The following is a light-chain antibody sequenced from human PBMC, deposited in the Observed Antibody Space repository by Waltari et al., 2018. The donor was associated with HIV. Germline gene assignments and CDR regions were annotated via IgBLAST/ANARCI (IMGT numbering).Light chain of an antibody. CDR2: DAS. CDR3: QQRSNWPLT. J-gene: IGKJ4*01. CDR1: QSVSSY. Sequence: EIVLTQSPVTLSLSPGERDTLSCRASQSVSSYLAWYQQKPGQAPRLLIYDASNRATGIPARFSGSGSGTDFTLTISSLEPEDFAVYYCQQRSNWPLTFGGGTKVEIK. V-gene: IGKV3-11*01.